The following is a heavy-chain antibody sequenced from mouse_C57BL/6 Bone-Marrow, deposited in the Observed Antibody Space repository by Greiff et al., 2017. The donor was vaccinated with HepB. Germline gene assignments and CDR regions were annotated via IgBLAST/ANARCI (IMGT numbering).Heavy chain of an antibody. V-gene: IGHV1-42*01. D-gene: IGHD3-2*02. CDR1: GYSFTGYY. Sequence: EVQLQQSGPELVKPGASVKISCKASGYSFTGYYMNWVKQSPEKSLEWIGEINPSTGGTTYNQKFKAKATLTVDKSSSTAYMQLKSLTSEDSAVYYCASQTAQDDYWGQGTTLTVSS. CDR2: INPSTGGT. CDR3: ASQTAQDDY. J-gene: IGHJ2*01.